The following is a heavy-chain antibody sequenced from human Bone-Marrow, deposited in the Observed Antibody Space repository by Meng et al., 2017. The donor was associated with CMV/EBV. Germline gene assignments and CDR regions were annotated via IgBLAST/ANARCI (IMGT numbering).Heavy chain of an antibody. CDR2: INPNSGGT. CDR1: GYTFTGYY. V-gene: IGHV1-2*02. J-gene: IGHJ3*02. CDR3: ARTLEYQLPRWRNAFDS. Sequence: ASVKVSCKASGYTFTGYYMHWVRQAPGQGLEWMGWINPNSGGTNYAQKFQGRVTMTRDTSISTAYMELSSLRSEDTAVYYCARTLEYQLPRWRNAFDSWGQGTMVTVSS. D-gene: IGHD2-2*01.